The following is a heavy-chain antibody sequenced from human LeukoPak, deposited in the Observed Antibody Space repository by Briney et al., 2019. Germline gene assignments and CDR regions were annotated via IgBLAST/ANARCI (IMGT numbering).Heavy chain of an antibody. D-gene: IGHD3-22*01. CDR1: GFTFSTYS. CDR2: ISSNNRYI. V-gene: IGHV3-21*04. CDR3: ARGRKIVVVMGGFFDY. J-gene: IGHJ4*02. Sequence: GSLRLSCTASGFTFSTYSMNWVRQAPGKGLEWVSSISSNNRYIYYADSVKGRFTISRDNAKNSLYLQMDSLRVEDTAVYYCARGRKIVVVMGGFFDYWGQGTLVTVSS.